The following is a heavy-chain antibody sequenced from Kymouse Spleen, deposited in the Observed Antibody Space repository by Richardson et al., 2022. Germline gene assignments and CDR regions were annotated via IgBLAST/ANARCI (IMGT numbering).Heavy chain of an antibody. CDR2: ISYDGSNK. J-gene: IGHJ4*02. V-gene: IGHV3-30*18. D-gene: IGHD6-19*01. CDR3: AKDTGAVAGFDY. Sequence: QVQLVESGGGVVQPGRSLRLSCAASGFTFSSYGMHWVRQAPGKGLEWVAVISYDGSNKYYADSVKGRFTISRDNSKNTLYLQMNSLRAEDTAVYYCAKDTGAVAGFDYWGQGTLVTVSS. CDR1: GFTFSSYG.